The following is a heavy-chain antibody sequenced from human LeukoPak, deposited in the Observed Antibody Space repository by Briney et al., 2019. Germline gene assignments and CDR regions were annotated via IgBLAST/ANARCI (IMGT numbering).Heavy chain of an antibody. CDR2: ISRSSSTI. Sequence: GGSLRLSCVASGFTLSSYNMNWVRQVPGKGLEWVSYISRSSSTIYYADSVKGRFTITRDNAKNSMYLQMNSLRAEDTAVYYCAREGSDQLLWWYFDYWGQGTLVTVSS. CDR1: GFTLSSYN. J-gene: IGHJ4*02. D-gene: IGHD2-2*01. CDR3: AREGSDQLLWWYFDY. V-gene: IGHV3-48*01.